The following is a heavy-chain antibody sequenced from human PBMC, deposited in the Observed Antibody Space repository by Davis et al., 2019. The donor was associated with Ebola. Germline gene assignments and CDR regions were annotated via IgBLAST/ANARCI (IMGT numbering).Heavy chain of an antibody. CDR1: GYTFREYY. Sequence: ASVKVSCKASGYTFREYYIHWVRQAPGQGLEWVGWIGTYNGKTDYAQKFQGRVTLTMDISTSTAYMELSSLRSEDTAVYYCASGGELERRFYYYYGMDVWGKGTTVTVSS. CDR2: IGTYNGKT. J-gene: IGHJ6*04. D-gene: IGHD1-1*01. V-gene: IGHV1-18*01. CDR3: ASGGELERRFYYYYGMDV.